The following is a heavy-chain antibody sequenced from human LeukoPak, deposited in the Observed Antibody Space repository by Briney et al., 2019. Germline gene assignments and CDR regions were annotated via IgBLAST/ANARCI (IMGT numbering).Heavy chain of an antibody. Sequence: GGSLRLSCAASGFIISDYYMSWIRQAPGKGLEWLSYSSTSGSTISYADSVKGRFTISRDNARNSLYLQMNSLKAEDTAVYYCARESYYYGSGAYDPWGQGTLVTVSS. V-gene: IGHV3-11*01. CDR2: SSTSGSTI. CDR1: GFIISDYY. J-gene: IGHJ5*02. D-gene: IGHD3-10*01. CDR3: ARESYYYGSGAYDP.